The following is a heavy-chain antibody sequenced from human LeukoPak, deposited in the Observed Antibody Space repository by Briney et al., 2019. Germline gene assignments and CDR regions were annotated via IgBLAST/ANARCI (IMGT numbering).Heavy chain of an antibody. V-gene: IGHV4-30-2*01. D-gene: IGHD3-10*01. CDR3: AREKRGTVDY. J-gene: IGHJ4*02. Sequence: SQTLPLTCAVSGGSISSGGYSWSWIRQPPGKGLEWIGYIYHSGSTYYNPSLKSRVTISVDRSKNQFSLKLSSVTAADTAVYYCAREKRGTVDYWGQGTLVTVSS. CDR2: IYHSGST. CDR1: GGSISSGGYS.